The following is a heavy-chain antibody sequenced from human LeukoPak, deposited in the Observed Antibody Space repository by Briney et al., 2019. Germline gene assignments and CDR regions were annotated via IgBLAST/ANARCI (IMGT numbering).Heavy chain of an antibody. Sequence: SETLSLTCSVPGASIRSFYWSWIRQPPGKGLEWIGYISYSGSTKYNPSLKSRATMSADTSKSQLSLRLDSVTAADTAVYFCAQQAVGTSDIFDIWGQGTMVTVSS. CDR3: AQQAVGTSDIFDI. CDR2: ISYSGST. CDR1: GASIRSFY. V-gene: IGHV4-59*01. D-gene: IGHD6-13*01. J-gene: IGHJ3*02.